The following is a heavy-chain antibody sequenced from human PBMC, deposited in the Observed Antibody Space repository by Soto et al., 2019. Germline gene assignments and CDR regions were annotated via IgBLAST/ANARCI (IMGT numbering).Heavy chain of an antibody. Sequence: QVQLVQSGSEVKKPGASVKVSCKASGYTFTSYGISWVRQAPGQGLDWTGCISAYNGNTKYAQDLQGRVTMTIDTSTIPAYMELRSLRSDDTAVYYCARSSGVGYNTCYFYYGMDVWGQGTTVTVSS. CDR3: ARSSGVGYNTCYFYYGMDV. V-gene: IGHV1-18*01. CDR2: ISAYNGNT. CDR1: GYTFTSYG. J-gene: IGHJ6*02. D-gene: IGHD1-26*01.